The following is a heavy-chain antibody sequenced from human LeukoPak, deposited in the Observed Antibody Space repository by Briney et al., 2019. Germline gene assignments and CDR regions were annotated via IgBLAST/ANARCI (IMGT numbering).Heavy chain of an antibody. D-gene: IGHD3-16*01. J-gene: IGHJ4*02. CDR1: GFTLSSYG. Sequence: PGGSLRLSCAASGFTLSSYGMHWVRQAPGKGLEWVAVIWYDGSKKYYAGSVKGRFTISKDNSKNTVDLQMNSLRTEDTAVYYCVGSLWGYQFDYWGQGALVTVSS. CDR3: VGSLWGYQFDY. CDR2: IWYDGSKK. V-gene: IGHV3-30*02.